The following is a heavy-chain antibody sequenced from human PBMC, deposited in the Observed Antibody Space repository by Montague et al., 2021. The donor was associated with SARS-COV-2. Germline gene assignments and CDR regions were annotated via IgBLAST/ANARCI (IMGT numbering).Heavy chain of an antibody. V-gene: IGHV4-34*01. Sequence: SETLSLTCGVDGGSFSGYYWSWIRQPPGKGLEWIGEINHRGSTNYNPSLKSRVIISVDTSKNQFSLKLSSVTAADTAVYYCARGPEPRSMTLFGVFISGDVFDIWGQGTMVTVSS. CDR2: INHRGST. D-gene: IGHD3-3*01. CDR3: ARGPEPRSMTLFGVFISGDVFDI. CDR1: GGSFSGYY. J-gene: IGHJ3*02.